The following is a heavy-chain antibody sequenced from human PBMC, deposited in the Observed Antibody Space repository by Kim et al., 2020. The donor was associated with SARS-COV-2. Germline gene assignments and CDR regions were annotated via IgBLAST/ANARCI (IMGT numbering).Heavy chain of an antibody. J-gene: IGHJ4*02. D-gene: IGHD2-2*01. CDR3: ARDIWMAVPGGE. CDR2: INTDGSRT. V-gene: IGHV3-74*01. CDR1: GFTFSTYW. Sequence: GGSLRLSCAASGFTFSTYWMHWVRQAPGKGPVWVSRINTDGSRTTYADSVKGRFTISRDNAKNTLYLQMNSLRADDTAVYYCARDIWMAVPGGEWGEGTLVSASS.